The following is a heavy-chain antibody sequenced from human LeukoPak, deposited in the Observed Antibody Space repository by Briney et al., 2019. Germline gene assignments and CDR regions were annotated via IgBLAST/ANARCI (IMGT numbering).Heavy chain of an antibody. CDR3: ARGRYSGTTYYFDY. D-gene: IGHD5-12*01. CDR2: IKKDGSET. J-gene: IGHJ4*02. Sequence: PGGSLRLSCAASGFTFSTSWMSRVRQVPGKGLEWVANIKKDGSETYYVDSVKGRFTFSRDNAKNSLYLQMNSLRAEDTAMYYCARGRYSGTTYYFDYWGQGTLVTVSS. CDR1: GFTFSTSW. V-gene: IGHV3-7*03.